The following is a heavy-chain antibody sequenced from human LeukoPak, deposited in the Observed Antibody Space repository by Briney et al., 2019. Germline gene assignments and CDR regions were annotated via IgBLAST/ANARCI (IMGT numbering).Heavy chain of an antibody. CDR2: INPNSGGT. D-gene: IGHD6-13*01. V-gene: IGHV1-2*02. Sequence: ASVKVSCKASGYTFTGYYMHWVRQAPGQGLEWMGWINPNSGGTNYARKFQGRVTMTRDTSISTAYMELSRLRSDDTAVYYCARDLSFGQLVQSHWGQGTLVTVSS. CDR1: GYTFTGYY. CDR3: ARDLSFGQLVQSH. J-gene: IGHJ4*02.